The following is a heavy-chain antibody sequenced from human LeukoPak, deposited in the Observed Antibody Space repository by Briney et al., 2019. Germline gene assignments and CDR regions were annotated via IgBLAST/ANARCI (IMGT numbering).Heavy chain of an antibody. D-gene: IGHD5-12*01. J-gene: IGHJ3*02. CDR3: ARLRRGYAFDI. CDR2: IIPIFGTA. CDR1: GGTFSSYA. V-gene: IGHV1-69*05. Sequence: GASVKVSCKASGGTFSSYAISWVRQAPGQGLEWMGGIIPIFGTANYAQKFQGRVTITTDESTSTAYMELSSLRSEDTAVYYCARLRRGYAFDIWGQGTMVSVSS.